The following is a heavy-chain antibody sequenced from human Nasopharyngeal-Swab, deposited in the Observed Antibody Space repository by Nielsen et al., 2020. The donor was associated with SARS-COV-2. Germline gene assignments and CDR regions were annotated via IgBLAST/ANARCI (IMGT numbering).Heavy chain of an antibody. D-gene: IGHD3-10*01. J-gene: IGHJ4*02. CDR2: IYHSGST. CDR3: AREGILWFGEEMWLFFDY. V-gene: IGHV4-30-2*01. Sequence: WIRQPPGKGLEWIGYIYHSGSTYYNPSLKSRVTISVDRSKNQFSLKLSSVTAADTAVYYCAREGILWFGEEMWLFFDYWGQGTRVT.